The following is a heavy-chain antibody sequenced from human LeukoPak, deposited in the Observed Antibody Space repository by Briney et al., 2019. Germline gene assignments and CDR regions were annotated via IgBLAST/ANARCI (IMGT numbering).Heavy chain of an antibody. CDR3: AELGITMIGGV. D-gene: IGHD3-10*02. V-gene: IGHV3-21*01. Sequence: GGSLRLSCAASGFTFSSYSMNWVRQAPGKGLEWVSSITSSSTYMYYADSVKGLFTITRDNAKNSLYLQMNSLRAEDTAVYYCAELGITMIGGVWGKGTTVTISS. J-gene: IGHJ6*04. CDR2: ITSSSTYM. CDR1: GFTFSSYS.